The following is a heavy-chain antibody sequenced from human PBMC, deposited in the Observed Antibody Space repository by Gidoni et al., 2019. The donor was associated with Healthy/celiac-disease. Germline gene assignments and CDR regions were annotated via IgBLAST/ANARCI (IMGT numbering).Heavy chain of an antibody. D-gene: IGHD3-22*01. J-gene: IGHJ4*02. CDR3: AGAKDSSGRRGNDY. CDR2: INHSGST. CDR1: CWSFSGYY. V-gene: IGHV4-34*02. Sequence: QVPLQPWGPGLVKPFEDLSPPCAVHCWSFSGYYWSWIRQPPGKGLEWIGEINHSGSTNYNPSLKSRVTISVDTSKNQFSLKLSSVTAADTAVYYCAGAKDSSGRRGNDYWGQGTLVTVSS.